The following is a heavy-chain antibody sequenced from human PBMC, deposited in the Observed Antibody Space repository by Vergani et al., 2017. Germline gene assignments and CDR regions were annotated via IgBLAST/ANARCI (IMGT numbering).Heavy chain of an antibody. Sequence: QVQLVQSGAEVKKPGSSVKVSCKASGGTFSSYAISWVRQAPGQGLEWMGGIIPIFGTANYAQKFQGRVTITADKSTSTAYMELSSLRSEDTAVYYCARDRREDFWSGMRPPNNYMDVWGKGTTVTVSS. V-gene: IGHV1-69*06. CDR2: IIPIFGTA. D-gene: IGHD3-3*01. CDR1: GGTFSSYA. J-gene: IGHJ6*03. CDR3: ARDRREDFWSGMRPPNNYMDV.